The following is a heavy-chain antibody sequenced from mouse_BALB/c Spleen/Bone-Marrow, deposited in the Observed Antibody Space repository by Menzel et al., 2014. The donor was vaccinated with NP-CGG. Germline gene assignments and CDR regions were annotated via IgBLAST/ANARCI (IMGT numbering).Heavy chain of an antibody. V-gene: IGHV5-6-5*01. CDR1: GFTCSSYA. Sequence: EVQLVESGGGLVKPGGFLKLSCAASGFTCSSYAMSWVRQTPEKRLEWVASISSGGSTYYPDSVKGRFTISRDNARNILYLQMSSLRSEDTAMYYCASPLYYGLHYYAMDYWGQGTSVTVSS. J-gene: IGHJ4*01. CDR2: ISSGGST. CDR3: ASPLYYGLHYYAMDY. D-gene: IGHD1-2*01.